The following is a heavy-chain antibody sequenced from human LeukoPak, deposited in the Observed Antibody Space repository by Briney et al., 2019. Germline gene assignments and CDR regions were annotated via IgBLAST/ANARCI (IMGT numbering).Heavy chain of an antibody. CDR2: IIPIFGTA. V-gene: IGHV1-69*13. CDR1: GGTFSSYA. J-gene: IGHJ4*02. CDR3: ARGWDYDSGGRPTAYVY. Sequence: SVKVSCKASGGTFSSYAISWVRQAPGQGLEWMGGIIPIFGTANYAQKFQGKVTITADESTSTAYMELSSLRSEDTAVYYCARGWDYDSGGRPTAYVYWGQGTLVSVSS. D-gene: IGHD3-22*01.